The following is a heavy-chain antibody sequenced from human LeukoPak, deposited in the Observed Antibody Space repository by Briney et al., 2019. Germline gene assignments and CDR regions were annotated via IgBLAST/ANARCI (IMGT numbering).Heavy chain of an antibody. CDR1: GYTFTSYD. J-gene: IGHJ4*02. CDR2: MNPNSGNT. V-gene: IGHV1-8*01. CDR3: ARGAYYYDSSGFKFDY. Sequence: ASVKVSCKASGYTFTSYDINWVRQATGQGLEWMGWMNPNSGNTGYAQKFQGRVTMTRNTSISTAYMELSRLRSEDTAVYYCARGAYYYDSSGFKFDYWGQGTLVTVSS. D-gene: IGHD3-22*01.